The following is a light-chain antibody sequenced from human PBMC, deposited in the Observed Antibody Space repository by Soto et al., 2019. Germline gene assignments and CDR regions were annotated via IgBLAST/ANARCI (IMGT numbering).Light chain of an antibody. J-gene: IGLJ1*01. Sequence: QSALTQPASVSGSPGQSITISCTGTSSDVGGYNFGSWYQHHPGEAPKLMIYEVNNRPSGVSNRFSGSKSGNTASLTISGLQPEDEAEYYCSSYTTTSTPFVFGTRTKVTVL. CDR1: SSDVGGYNF. V-gene: IGLV2-14*01. CDR3: SSYTTTSTPFV. CDR2: EVN.